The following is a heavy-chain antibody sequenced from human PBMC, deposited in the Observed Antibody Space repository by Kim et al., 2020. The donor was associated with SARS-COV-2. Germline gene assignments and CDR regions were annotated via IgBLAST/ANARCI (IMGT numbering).Heavy chain of an antibody. J-gene: IGHJ4*02. V-gene: IGHV4-59*01. CDR1: GGSISSYY. CDR2: IYYSGST. CDR3: ARETSITIFGVVTHASYFDY. D-gene: IGHD3-3*01. Sequence: SETLSLTCTVSGGSISSYYWSWIRQPPGKGLEWFGYIYYSGSTNYNPSLKSRVTISVDTSKNQFSLKLSSVTAADTAVYYCARETSITIFGVVTHASYFDYWGQGTLVTVSS.